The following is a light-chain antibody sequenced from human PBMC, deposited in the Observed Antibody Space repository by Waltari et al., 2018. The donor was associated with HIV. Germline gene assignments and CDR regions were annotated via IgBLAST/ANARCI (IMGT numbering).Light chain of an antibody. Sequence: AIQMTQSPSSLSASIGDRVTITCRASQGIRNDSAWYQQQPGKAPKLLISGASSLQTGVPSRFSGSGSDTDFTLTIDNLQPEDFATYYCLQDYNYPRTFGQGTRLEIK. CDR3: LQDYNYPRT. CDR1: QGIRND. J-gene: IGKJ2*01. CDR2: GAS. V-gene: IGKV1-6*02.